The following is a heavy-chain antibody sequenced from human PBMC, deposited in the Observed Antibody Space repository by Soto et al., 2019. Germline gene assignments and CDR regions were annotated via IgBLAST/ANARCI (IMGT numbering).Heavy chain of an antibody. J-gene: IGHJ4*02. Sequence: GESLKISCAASGFTFGTYAMNWVRQAPGKGLEWVSAISANGQGIYYADSVRGRFTISRDNSKNTIFLHMDSLRAEDTAVYYCAKDRNYPRDQFHYWGQGTLVTVSS. CDR3: AKDRNYPRDQFHY. V-gene: IGHV3-23*01. CDR1: GFTFGTYA. CDR2: ISANGQGI. D-gene: IGHD1-7*01.